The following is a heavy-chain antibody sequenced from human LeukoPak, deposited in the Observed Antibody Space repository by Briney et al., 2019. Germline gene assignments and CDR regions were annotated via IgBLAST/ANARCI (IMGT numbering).Heavy chain of an antibody. CDR2: IYYSGST. CDR1: GGSFSGYC. D-gene: IGHD3-22*01. J-gene: IGHJ3*02. Sequence: SETLSLTCAVYGGSFSGYCWSWIRQPPGKGLEWIGSIYYSGSTYYNPSIKSRVTISVDTSKNQFSLKLSSVTAADTAVYYCARVGTITMIVVFISDAFDIWGQGTMVTVSS. CDR3: ARVGTITMIVVFISDAFDI. V-gene: IGHV4-34*01.